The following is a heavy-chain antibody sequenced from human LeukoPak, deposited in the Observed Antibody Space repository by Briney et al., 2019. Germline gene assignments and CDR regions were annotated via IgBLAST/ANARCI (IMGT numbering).Heavy chain of an antibody. J-gene: IGHJ4*02. Sequence: GGSLRLSCAASGFTFSSYWMHWVRQAPGKGLVWVSRINTGGSTTDYADSVKGRFTISRDNAKNTLYLQMNSLRAEDTAVYYCARNGGYSYGYDPYYFDYWGQGTLVTVSS. CDR2: INTGGSTT. V-gene: IGHV3-74*01. CDR1: GFTFSSYW. D-gene: IGHD5-18*01. CDR3: ARNGGYSYGYDPYYFDY.